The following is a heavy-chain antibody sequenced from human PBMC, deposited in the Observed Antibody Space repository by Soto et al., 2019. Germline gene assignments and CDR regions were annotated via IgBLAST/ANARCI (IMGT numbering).Heavy chain of an antibody. CDR1: GGTFSSYA. V-gene: IGHV1-69*06. CDR3: ARVRVGATAAFDY. CDR2: IIPIFGTA. Sequence: QVQLVQSGAEVKKPGSSVKVSCKASGGTFSSYAISWVRQAPGQGLEWMGGIIPIFGTANYAQKLQGRVTMTTDTSTSTAYMELRSLRSDDTAVYYCARVRVGATAAFDYWGQGTLVTVSS. D-gene: IGHD1-26*01. J-gene: IGHJ4*02.